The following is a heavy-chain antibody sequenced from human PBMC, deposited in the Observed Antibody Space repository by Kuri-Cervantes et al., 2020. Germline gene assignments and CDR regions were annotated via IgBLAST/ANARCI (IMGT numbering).Heavy chain of an antibody. V-gene: IGHV4-59*04. CDR2: IYYSGST. J-gene: IGHJ5*02. D-gene: IGHD3-3*01. CDR3: ARRHRGYDFWSGSNWFDP. CDR1: GGSISSYY. Sequence: SETLSLTCTVSGGSISSYYWSWIRQPPGKGLEWIGYIYYSGSTYYNASLKSRVTISVDTSKNQFSLKLSSVTAADTAVYYCARRHRGYDFWSGSNWFDPWGQGTLVTVSS.